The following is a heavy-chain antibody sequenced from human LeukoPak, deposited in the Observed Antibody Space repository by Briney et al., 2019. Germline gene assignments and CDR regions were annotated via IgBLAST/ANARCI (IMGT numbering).Heavy chain of an antibody. CDR3: AREIVVVPSDMGFDP. CDR2: INPSGGST. D-gene: IGHD2-2*01. J-gene: IGHJ5*02. V-gene: IGHV1-46*01. Sequence: ASVTVSCKASGYTFTGYYIHWVRQAPGQGLEWMGVINPSGGSTSFAQKFQARLTMTRDTSTSTVYMELSGLSSEDTAVYYCAREIVVVPSDMGFDPWGQGTLVTVSS. CDR1: GYTFTGYY.